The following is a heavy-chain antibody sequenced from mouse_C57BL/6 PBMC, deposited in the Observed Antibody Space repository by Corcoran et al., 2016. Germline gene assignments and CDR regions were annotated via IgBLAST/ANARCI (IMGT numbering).Heavy chain of an antibody. J-gene: IGHJ2*01. D-gene: IGHD1-1*01. V-gene: IGHV9-3*01. CDR1: GYTFTTYG. CDR3: ARGWLLLRPRDY. Sequence: QIQLVQSGPELKKPGETVKISCKASGYTFTTYGMSWVKQAPGKGLKWMGWINTYSGVPTYADDFKGRFAFSLETSASTAYLQINNLKNEDTATYFCARGWLLLRPRDYWGQGTTLTVSS. CDR2: INTYSGVP.